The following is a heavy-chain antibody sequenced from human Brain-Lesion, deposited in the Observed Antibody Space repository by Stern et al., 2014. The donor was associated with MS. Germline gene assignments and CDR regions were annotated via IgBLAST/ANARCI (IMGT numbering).Heavy chain of an antibody. CDR1: GYLFDDYW. Sequence: VQLVESGAEVKKPGESLKISCEASGYLFDDYWIGWVRQMSGRGLELVAIIFPRDSNTRYSPSVQGQVTISADKSISTASLQWSSLKPSATAIFYCARSPATPSGYDRFDYWGQGALVTVSS. J-gene: IGHJ4*02. D-gene: IGHD5-12*01. CDR2: IFPRDSNT. V-gene: IGHV5-51*03. CDR3: ARSPATPSGYDRFDY.